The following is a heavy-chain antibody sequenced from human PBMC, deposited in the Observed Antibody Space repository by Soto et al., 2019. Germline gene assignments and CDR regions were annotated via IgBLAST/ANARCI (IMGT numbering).Heavy chain of an antibody. CDR2: VQISVHF. CDR3: ARVLEGCSDNNCYFDP. J-gene: IGHJ5*01. Sequence: PSETQSLTCTLSAGSVRAPDWWSWVRQSPEKGLDWTAEVQISVHFTYNPVLRSRVSVSIDISKSQFYLNLNAVTAADTAINYGARVLEGCSDNNCYFDPWGQGTQVTVSS. CDR1: AGSVRAPDW. V-gene: IGHV4-4*02. D-gene: IGHD1-1*01.